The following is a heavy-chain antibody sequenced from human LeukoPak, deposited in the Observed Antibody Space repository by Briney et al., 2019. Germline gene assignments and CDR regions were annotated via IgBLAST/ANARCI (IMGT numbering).Heavy chain of an antibody. CDR1: GFTFSSYG. D-gene: IGHD3-3*01. CDR3: LSDFGSLDY. V-gene: IGHV3-15*01. Sequence: GGSLRLSCAASGFTFSSYGMTWVRQAPGKGLEWVGRIKSKTDAGTTDYAAPVKGRFSISRDDSKDTLYLQMNSLKTEDTAVYYCLSDFGSLDYWGQGTLVTVSS. J-gene: IGHJ4*02. CDR2: IKSKTDAGTT.